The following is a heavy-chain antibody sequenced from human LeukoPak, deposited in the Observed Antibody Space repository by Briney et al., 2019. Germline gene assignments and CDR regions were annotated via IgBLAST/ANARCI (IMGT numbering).Heavy chain of an antibody. CDR1: GGSISSSSYY. CDR3: TRIDYDYVWGSYSGFDY. Sequence: SETLSLTCTVSGGSISSSSYYWGWIRQPPGKGLEWIGSIYYSGSTYYNPSLKSRVTISVDTSKNQFSLKLSSVTAADTAVYYCTRIDYDYVWGSYSGFDYWGQVALVTVSS. D-gene: IGHD3-16*01. V-gene: IGHV4-39*01. J-gene: IGHJ4*02. CDR2: IYYSGST.